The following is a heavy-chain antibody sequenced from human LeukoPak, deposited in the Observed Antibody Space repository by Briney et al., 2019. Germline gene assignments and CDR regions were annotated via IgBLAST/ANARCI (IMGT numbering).Heavy chain of an antibody. V-gene: IGHV3-30*18. CDR1: GFTFNTYA. D-gene: IGHD6-13*01. CDR3: AKDRKSSSWREAFDI. Sequence: GRSLRLSCTASGFTFNTYAMHWVRQAPGKGLEWMAIISSDGTVKYYADSVKGRFSISRDISKNTLYLQMNNLRGEDTAVYYCAKDRKSSSWREAFDIWGQGTRVTVSA. J-gene: IGHJ3*02. CDR2: ISSDGTVK.